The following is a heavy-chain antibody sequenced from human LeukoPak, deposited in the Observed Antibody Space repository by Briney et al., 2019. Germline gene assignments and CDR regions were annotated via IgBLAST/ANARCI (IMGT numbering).Heavy chain of an antibody. Sequence: GGSLRLSCAASGFNFSDYYMSWIRQAPGEGLEWVSYISSTGTTGYYADSVKGRFTISRDNAKNSLYLQMNSLRAEDTAVYYCATGYSSSWYPYGMDVWGQGTTVTVSS. D-gene: IGHD6-13*01. CDR1: GFNFSDYY. CDR3: ATGYSSSWYPYGMDV. V-gene: IGHV3-11*01. J-gene: IGHJ6*02. CDR2: ISSTGTTG.